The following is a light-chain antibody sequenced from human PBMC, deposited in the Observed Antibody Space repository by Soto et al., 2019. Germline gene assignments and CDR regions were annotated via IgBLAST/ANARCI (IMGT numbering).Light chain of an antibody. CDR3: CSYTSSITYV. Sequence: QSALTQPASVSGSPGQSITIPCTGTSSDVGGYNYVSWYQQHPGKAPKLMIYEVSYRPSGVSDRFSGSKSGNTASLTISGLQAEDEADYYCCSYTSSITYVFGTGTKVTVL. CDR2: EVS. J-gene: IGLJ1*01. V-gene: IGLV2-14*01. CDR1: SSDVGGYNY.